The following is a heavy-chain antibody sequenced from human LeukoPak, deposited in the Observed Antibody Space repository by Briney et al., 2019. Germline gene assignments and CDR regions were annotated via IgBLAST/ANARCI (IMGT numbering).Heavy chain of an antibody. CDR2: IYSGGTT. CDR1: GFTVSTNY. J-gene: IGHJ4*02. Sequence: GGSLRLSCAASGFTVSTNYLSWVRQAPGKGLEWVSVIYSGGTTHYADSVKGRFTISGDNSKNTLYLQMNGLRVEDTAVYYCARTYYYDSSGPDWGQGTLVTVSS. CDR3: ARTYYYDSSGPD. V-gene: IGHV3-66*01. D-gene: IGHD3-22*01.